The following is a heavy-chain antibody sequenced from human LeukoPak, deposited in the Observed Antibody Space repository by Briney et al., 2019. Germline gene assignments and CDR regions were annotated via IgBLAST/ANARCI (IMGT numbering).Heavy chain of an antibody. D-gene: IGHD5-18*01. CDR2: INHSGST. V-gene: IGHV4-34*01. Sequence: PSETLSLTCAVYGGAFSGYYWSWIRQPPGKGLEWIGEINHSGSTNYNPSLKSRVTISVDTSKNQFSLKLSSVTAADTAVYYCARALGEYNYGPYNWFDPWGQGTLVSVSS. J-gene: IGHJ5*02. CDR1: GGAFSGYY. CDR3: ARALGEYNYGPYNWFDP.